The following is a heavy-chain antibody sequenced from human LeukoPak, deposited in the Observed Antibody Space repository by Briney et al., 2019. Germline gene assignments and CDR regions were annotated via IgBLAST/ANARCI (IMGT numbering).Heavy chain of an antibody. CDR2: IWYDGSNK. Sequence: GGSLRLSCAASGFTFSSYGMHWVRQAPGKGLEWAAVIWYDGSNKYYADSVKGRFTISRDNSKNTLYLQMNSLRAEDTAVYYCARSCSGGSCYYYGMDVWGKGTTVTVSS. CDR3: ARSCSGGSCYYYGMDV. D-gene: IGHD2-15*01. V-gene: IGHV3-33*01. J-gene: IGHJ6*04. CDR1: GFTFSSYG.